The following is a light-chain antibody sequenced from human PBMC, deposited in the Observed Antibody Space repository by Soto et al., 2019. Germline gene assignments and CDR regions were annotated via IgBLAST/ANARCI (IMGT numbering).Light chain of an antibody. V-gene: IGKV3-20*01. CDR3: QQYSTLPHT. CDR1: QSVTNRY. J-gene: IGKJ2*01. Sequence: ESVLTQSPGTLSLSPGERATLSCRASQSVTNRYFAWYQQKPGQAPRLLIYGISNRAAGIPDRFSASGSGTDFTLTISRLEPEDVVVYFCQQYSTLPHTFGQGTKLEVK. CDR2: GIS.